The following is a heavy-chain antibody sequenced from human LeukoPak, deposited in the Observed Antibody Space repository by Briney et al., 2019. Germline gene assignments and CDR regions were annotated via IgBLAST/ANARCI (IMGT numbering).Heavy chain of an antibody. CDR2: INPSGGST. Sequence: ASVKVSCKASGGTFSSYAISWVRQAPGQGLEWMGIINPSGGSTSYAQKFQGRVTMTRDTSTSTVYMELSSLRSEDTAVYYCARDSTTVTTSRVDPWGQGTLVTVSS. J-gene: IGHJ5*02. CDR1: GGTFSSYA. V-gene: IGHV1-46*01. D-gene: IGHD4-17*01. CDR3: ARDSTTVTTSRVDP.